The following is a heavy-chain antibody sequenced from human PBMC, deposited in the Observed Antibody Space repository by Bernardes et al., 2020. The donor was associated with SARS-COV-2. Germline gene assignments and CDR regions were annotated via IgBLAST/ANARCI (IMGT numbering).Heavy chain of an antibody. CDR2: ISAYNGNT. CDR1: GYTLTSYG. D-gene: IGHD6-13*01. Sequence: ASVKASCKASGYTLTSYGISWVRQAPGQGLEWMGWISAYNGNTNYAQKLQGRVTMTTDTSTSTAYMELRSLRSDDTALYYCARDESSSWSGNDAFDIWGQGTMVTVSS. J-gene: IGHJ3*02. V-gene: IGHV1-18*01. CDR3: ARDESSSWSGNDAFDI.